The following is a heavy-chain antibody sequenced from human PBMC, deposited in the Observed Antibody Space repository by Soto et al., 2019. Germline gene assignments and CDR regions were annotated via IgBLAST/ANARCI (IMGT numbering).Heavy chain of an antibody. J-gene: IGHJ4*02. CDR3: VRARSTDSRPDY. CDR2: ITSSSSYI. V-gene: IGHV3-21*01. Sequence: GGSLRLSCAASGFTFSSYEMSWVRQAPGKGLEWVASITSSSSYIYYEDSLKGRFTISRDNAKNSLFLQLDSLRAEDTAVYFCVRARSTDSRPDYWGQGTLVTVSS. D-gene: IGHD3-22*01. CDR1: GFTFSSYE.